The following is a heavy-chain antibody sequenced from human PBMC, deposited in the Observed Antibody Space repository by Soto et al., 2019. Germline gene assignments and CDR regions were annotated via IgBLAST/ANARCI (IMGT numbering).Heavy chain of an antibody. CDR2: IYYSGST. CDR3: ARQSTYYYDSSGYPVYYFVY. J-gene: IGHJ4*02. Sequence: SETLSLTCTVSGGSISSGDYYWSWIRQPPGKGLEWIGYIYYSGSTYYNPSLKSRVTISVDTSKNQFSLKLSSVTAADTAVYYSARQSTYYYDSSGYPVYYFVYWGQGTLVTVSS. CDR1: GGSISSGDYY. D-gene: IGHD3-22*01. V-gene: IGHV4-30-4*01.